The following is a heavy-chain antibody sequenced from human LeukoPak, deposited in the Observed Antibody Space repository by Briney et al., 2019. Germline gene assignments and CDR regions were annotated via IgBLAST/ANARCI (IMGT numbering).Heavy chain of an antibody. J-gene: IGHJ4*02. CDR3: ARESTLFCGSGNYLYFDQ. CDR1: GGSMKSYY. Sequence: SETLSLTCTVSGGSMKSYYWSWIRQPAGKGMVWIGRIYTTGTTNYNPSLKSRVTMSIDTSKNHFSLTLRSVTAADTAVYYCARESTLFCGSGNYLYFDQWGQGTLVTVSS. CDR2: IYTTGTT. D-gene: IGHD3-10*01. V-gene: IGHV4-4*07.